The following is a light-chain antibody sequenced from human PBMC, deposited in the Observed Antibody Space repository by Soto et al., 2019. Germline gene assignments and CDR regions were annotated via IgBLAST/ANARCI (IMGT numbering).Light chain of an antibody. CDR1: QSISRY. CDR2: AAS. CDR3: QQNYRATPWT. V-gene: IGKV1-39*01. Sequence: DIQITQSPSSLAASVAYRITITCRSSQSISRYLNWYQHKPGKAPKLLIKAASSLERGVPSRFSGGGSGTDFTLNISSLQPDDFATYYCQQNYRATPWTFGQGTKVDIK. J-gene: IGKJ1*01.